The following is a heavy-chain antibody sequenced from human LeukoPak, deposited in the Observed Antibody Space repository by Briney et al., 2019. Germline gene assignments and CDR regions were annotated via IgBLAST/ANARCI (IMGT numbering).Heavy chain of an antibody. V-gene: IGHV3-23*01. CDR1: GFTFSSYA. J-gene: IGHJ5*02. CDR3: AKAVVPSLPLLNWFDP. CDR2: ISGSGGST. D-gene: IGHD2-2*01. Sequence: GGSLRLSCAASGFTFSSYAMSWVRQAPGKGLEWVSAISGSGGSTYYADSVKGRFTISRDNSKNTLYLQMNSLRAEDTAVYYCAKAVVPSLPLLNWFDPWGQGTLVTVSS.